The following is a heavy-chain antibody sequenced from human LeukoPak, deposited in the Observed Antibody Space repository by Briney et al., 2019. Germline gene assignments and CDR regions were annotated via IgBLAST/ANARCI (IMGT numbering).Heavy chain of an antibody. Sequence: ASVKVSCKASGGTFSSYAISWVRQAPGQGLEWMGGIIPIFGTANYAQKFQGGVTITADESTSTAYMELSSLRSEDTAVYYCARDPGVASGFDYWGQGTLVTVSS. D-gene: IGHD5-12*01. CDR2: IIPIFGTA. J-gene: IGHJ4*02. CDR3: ARDPGVASGFDY. CDR1: GGTFSSYA. V-gene: IGHV1-69*01.